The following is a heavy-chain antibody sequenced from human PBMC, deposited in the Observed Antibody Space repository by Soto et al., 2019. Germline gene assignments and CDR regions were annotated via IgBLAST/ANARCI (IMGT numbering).Heavy chain of an antibody. D-gene: IGHD2-2*02. CDR1: GYTFTSYD. Sequence: ASVKVSCKASGYTFTSYDINCVRQENGKGLEWMGWMNPNSGNTGYAQKFQGRVTMTRNTSISTAYMELSSLRSEDTAVYYCARGRGYCSSTSCNTFEYWGQGTLVTVSS. CDR3: ARGRGYCSSTSCNTFEY. CDR2: MNPNSGNT. J-gene: IGHJ4*02. V-gene: IGHV1-8*01.